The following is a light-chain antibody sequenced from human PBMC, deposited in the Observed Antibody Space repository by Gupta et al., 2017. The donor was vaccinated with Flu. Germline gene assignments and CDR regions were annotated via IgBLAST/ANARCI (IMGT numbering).Light chain of an antibody. CDR3: QQDGSNQST. V-gene: IGKV3-20*01. CDR2: HAA. J-gene: IGKJ2*02. Sequence: GTLSLAPGRRTILTCRASQYVVSNYIAWYQQKAGQAPRLLIYHAATTATGIPDRFSGSGSGTDFTLTISSLEPEDFAVYFCQQDGSNQSTFGQGTQLEIK. CDR1: QYVVSNY.